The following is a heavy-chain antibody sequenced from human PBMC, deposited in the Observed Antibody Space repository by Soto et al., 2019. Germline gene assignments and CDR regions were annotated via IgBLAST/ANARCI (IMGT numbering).Heavy chain of an antibody. CDR2: ISSSGSTI. CDR1: GFTFSSYA. CDR3: ARDQSGYCSSTSCYAPWFDP. D-gene: IGHD2-2*01. Sequence: GGSLRLSCAASGFTFSSYAMSWVRQAPGKGLEWVSYISSSGSTIYYADSVKGRFTISRDNAKNSLYLQMNSLRAEDTAVYYCARDQSGYCSSTSCYAPWFDPWGQGTLVTVSS. J-gene: IGHJ5*02. V-gene: IGHV3-48*04.